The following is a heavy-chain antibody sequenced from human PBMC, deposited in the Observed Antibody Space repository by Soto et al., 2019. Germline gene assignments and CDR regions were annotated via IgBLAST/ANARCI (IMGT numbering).Heavy chain of an antibody. D-gene: IGHD4-17*01. V-gene: IGHV1-2*02. Sequence: QVQLVQSGAEVKKPGASVKVSYVASGYTFTDHYIHWVRQAPGQGLEWMGWINPHSGDTIYAQKFQGRVTLTRDTSISTAYMELSRLRSDDTAVYYCARGRTVNFYGMDVWGQGTTVTGSS. CDR1: GYTFTDHY. J-gene: IGHJ6*02. CDR3: ARGRTVNFYGMDV. CDR2: INPHSGDT.